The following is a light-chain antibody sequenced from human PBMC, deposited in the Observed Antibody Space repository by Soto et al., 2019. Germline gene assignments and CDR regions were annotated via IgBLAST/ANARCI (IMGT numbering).Light chain of an antibody. CDR3: QQYNNWPIT. J-gene: IGKJ1*01. Sequence: EFLLTQSPGTLSLSPGERATLSCRASQTVRNPYLAWYQQKPGKAHRLLIYDASSRATGIPDRFSGGGSGTDLTLTISRLEPEDFAVYYCQQYNNWPITFGQGTKVDNK. V-gene: IGKV3D-20*02. CDR2: DAS. CDR1: QTVRNPY.